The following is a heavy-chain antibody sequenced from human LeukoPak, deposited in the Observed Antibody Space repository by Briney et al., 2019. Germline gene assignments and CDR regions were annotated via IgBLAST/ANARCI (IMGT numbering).Heavy chain of an antibody. Sequence: PGGSLRLSCAASGFTFSSYWMHWVRQAPGKGLVWVSHIDSGGSSTSYADSVKGRFTISRDNAKNTLYLQMNSLRAEDTAVYYCARQELLWNSSGWYPHNDYWGQGTLVTVSS. CDR3: ARQELLWNSSGWYPHNDY. D-gene: IGHD6-19*01. CDR2: IDSGGSST. CDR1: GFTFSSYW. J-gene: IGHJ4*02. V-gene: IGHV3-74*01.